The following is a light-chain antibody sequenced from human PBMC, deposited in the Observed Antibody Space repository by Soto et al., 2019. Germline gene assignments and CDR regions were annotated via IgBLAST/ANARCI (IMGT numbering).Light chain of an antibody. CDR3: SSSAGSTYV. J-gene: IGLJ1*01. CDR1: SSDVGAYNY. V-gene: IGLV2-8*01. Sequence: QSALTQPPSASGSPGQSVTISCTGTSSDVGAYNYVSWYQQHPGEAPKLMIYEVSKRPSGVPDRFSASKSGNTASLTVSGLQAEDEADYYCSSSAGSTYVFGTGTKLTVL. CDR2: EVS.